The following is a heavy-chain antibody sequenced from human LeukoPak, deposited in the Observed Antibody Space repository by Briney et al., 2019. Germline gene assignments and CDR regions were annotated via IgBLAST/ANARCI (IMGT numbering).Heavy chain of an antibody. J-gene: IGHJ4*02. CDR2: FSSGTTTI. D-gene: IGHD2-2*01. CDR1: GFTLSSYE. V-gene: IGHV3-48*03. Sequence: TGGSLRLSCTVSGFTLSSYEMNWVRQAPGKGVEWVSYFSSGTTTIYYADSVKGRFTISRDNAKNSLYLQMNSLRAEGTAVYYCARRYCSSTSCTLDYWGQGTLVTVSS. CDR3: ARRYCSSTSCTLDY.